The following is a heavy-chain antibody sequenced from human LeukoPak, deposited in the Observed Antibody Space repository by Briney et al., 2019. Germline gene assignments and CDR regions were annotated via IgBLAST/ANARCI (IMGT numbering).Heavy chain of an antibody. CDR3: ARAPSEIGGYYPEYFRH. D-gene: IGHD3-22*01. Sequence: GGSLRLSCAASGFSFSSYWMHWVRQAPGKGLVWVSRIKSDGKTNYADSVKGRFTISRDNAKNTVYLQMNSLRAEDTGVYYCARAPSEIGGYYPEYFRHWGQGTLVTVSS. CDR2: IKSDGKT. J-gene: IGHJ1*01. V-gene: IGHV3-74*01. CDR1: GFSFSSYW.